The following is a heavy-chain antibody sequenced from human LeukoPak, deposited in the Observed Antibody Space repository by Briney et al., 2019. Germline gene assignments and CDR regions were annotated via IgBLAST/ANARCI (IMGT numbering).Heavy chain of an antibody. CDR1: GFTFSNYW. D-gene: IGHD2-2*01. J-gene: IGHJ4*02. CDR3: ARDKGTPYLSSFDY. CDR2: ISGSGGST. V-gene: IGHV3-23*01. Sequence: PGGSLRLSCAASGFTFSNYWMTWVRQAPGKGLEWVSAISGSGGSTYYADSVKGRFTISRDNSKNTLYLQMNSLRAADTAVYYCARDKGTPYLSSFDYWGQGTLVTVSS.